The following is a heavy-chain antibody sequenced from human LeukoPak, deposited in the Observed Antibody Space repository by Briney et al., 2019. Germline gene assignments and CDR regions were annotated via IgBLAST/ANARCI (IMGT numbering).Heavy chain of an antibody. CDR1: GGTFSSYA. CDR3: ARDQNGVVRSGEDAFDI. Sequence: ASVKVSCKASGGTFSSYAISWARQAPGQGLEWMGWISAYSGNTNFAQKFQGRVTLTTDTPTYTAYMELRSLTSDDTAIYYCARDQNGVVRSGEDAFDIWGQGTMVTVSS. D-gene: IGHD3-3*01. V-gene: IGHV1-18*01. J-gene: IGHJ3*02. CDR2: ISAYSGNT.